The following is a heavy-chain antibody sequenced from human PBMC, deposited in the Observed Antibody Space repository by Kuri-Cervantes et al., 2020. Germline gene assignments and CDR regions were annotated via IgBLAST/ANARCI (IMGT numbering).Heavy chain of an antibody. CDR3: ARRGVLGPGSSRLDS. CDR2: MNADDGHT. Sequence: ASVKVSCKASGYTFTDNYMHWVRQATGQGLEYLGWMNADDGHTGYAQKFQGRVTMTRDTSTNTAFMELSSLTSEDTAVHYCARRGVLGPGSSRLDSWGQGTLVTVSS. V-gene: IGHV1-8*02. J-gene: IGHJ4*02. D-gene: IGHD3-16*02. CDR1: GYTFTDNY.